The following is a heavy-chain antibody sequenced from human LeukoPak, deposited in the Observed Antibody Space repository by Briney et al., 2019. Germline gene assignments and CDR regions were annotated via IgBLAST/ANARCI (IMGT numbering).Heavy chain of an antibody. D-gene: IGHD3-10*01. CDR3: ARDPYNTILYRLAH. J-gene: IGHJ4*02. CDR1: GFAFGTYA. V-gene: IGHV3-23*01. CDR2: ISANGQAT. Sequence: GGSVRLSCAGSGFAFGTYAMRGVRQAPGMGLEWWSSISANGQATYYADSVEGRFTISRDNSKTTLYLQLNSLRAEDTATYYCARDPYNTILYRLAHWGQGTLVTVSS.